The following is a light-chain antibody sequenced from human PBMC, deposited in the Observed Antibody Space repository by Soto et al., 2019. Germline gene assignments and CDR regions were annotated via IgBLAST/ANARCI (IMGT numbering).Light chain of an antibody. J-gene: IGLJ1*01. CDR2: GNS. CDR3: QSYDSSLSVYV. V-gene: IGLV1-40*01. Sequence: QSVLTQPPSVYGAPGQRVTISCTGSSSNIGAGYDVHWYQQLPGTAPKLLIYGNSKRPSGVPDRFSGSKSGTSASLAITGLQAEDEADYYCQSYDSSLSVYVFGTGTKVTVL. CDR1: SSNIGAGYD.